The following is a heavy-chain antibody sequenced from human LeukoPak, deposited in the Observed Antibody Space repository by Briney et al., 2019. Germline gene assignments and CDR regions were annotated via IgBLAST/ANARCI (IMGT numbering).Heavy chain of an antibody. Sequence: GRSLRLSCAASGCTFRNFWMRWVHQAPGRGLEWVANIHPEGNEKYHVESVKGRFTISRDNPKSSLFLQMNGLRVEDTAVYYCARGDAFSGDHWGQGTLVTVSS. CDR2: IHPEGNEK. CDR1: GCTFRNFW. J-gene: IGHJ4*02. V-gene: IGHV3-7*04. CDR3: ARGDAFSGDH.